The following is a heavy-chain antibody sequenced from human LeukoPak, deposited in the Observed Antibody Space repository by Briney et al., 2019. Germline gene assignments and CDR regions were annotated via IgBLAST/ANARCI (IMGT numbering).Heavy chain of an antibody. D-gene: IGHD2-15*01. CDR2: INPNSGGT. CDR3: AREALTYCSGGSCYFAFFDY. J-gene: IGHJ4*02. Sequence: ASVKVSCKASGYTFTGYYMHWVRQAPGQGLEWMGWINPNSGGTNYAQKFQGRVTMTRDTSISTAYMELSRLRSDDTAVYYCAREALTYCSGGSCYFAFFDYWGQGTLVTVSS. V-gene: IGHV1-2*02. CDR1: GYTFTGYY.